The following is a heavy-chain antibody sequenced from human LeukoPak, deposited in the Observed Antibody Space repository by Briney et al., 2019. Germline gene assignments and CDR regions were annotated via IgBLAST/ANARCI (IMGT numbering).Heavy chain of an antibody. D-gene: IGHD5-12*01. CDR1: GDSISPYY. CDR3: ARGDDYKSTLFDY. V-gene: IGHV4-59*01. J-gene: IGHJ4*02. CDR2: VFYTGST. Sequence: SETLSLTCTVSGDSISPYYWSWIRQPPGKGLDWIGYVFYTGSTNYNPSLKSRVTISIDTSKNQFSLKLTSATAADTAVYYCARGDDYKSTLFDYWGQGTLVTVSS.